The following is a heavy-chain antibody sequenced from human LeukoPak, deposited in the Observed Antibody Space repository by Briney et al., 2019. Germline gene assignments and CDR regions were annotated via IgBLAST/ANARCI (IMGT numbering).Heavy chain of an antibody. D-gene: IGHD2/OR15-2a*01. J-gene: IGHJ4*02. V-gene: IGHV4-34*01. CDR3: AKLSPRSG. CDR2: INHSGVS. Sequence: SETLCLTCSVSRASFSDYYWSWVRQSPRKGLVWIGEINHSGVSHYNPSLKSRVTMSADPSKIQFSLNLTSLTAADAAVYYCAKLSPRSGWGQGTLVTVCS. CDR1: RASFSDYY.